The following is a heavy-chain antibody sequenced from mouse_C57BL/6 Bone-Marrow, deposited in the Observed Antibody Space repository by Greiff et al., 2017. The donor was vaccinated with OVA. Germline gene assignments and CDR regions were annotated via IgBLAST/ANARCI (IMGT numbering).Heavy chain of an antibody. V-gene: IGHV5-4*03. CDR1: GFTFSSYA. Sequence: EVMLVESGGGLVKPGGSLKLSCAASGFTFSSYAMSWVRQTPEKRLEWVATISAGGSYTYYPDNVKGRFTISRDNAKNNLYLQLSHLQSEDTAVYYCGSCYGRSRGVLAYWGQGTLVTVSA. CDR2: ISAGGSYT. D-gene: IGHD1-1*01. J-gene: IGHJ3*01. CDR3: GSCYGRSRGVLAY.